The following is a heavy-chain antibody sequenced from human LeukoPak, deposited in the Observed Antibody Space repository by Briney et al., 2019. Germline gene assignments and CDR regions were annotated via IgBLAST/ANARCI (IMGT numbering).Heavy chain of an antibody. J-gene: IGHJ4*02. CDR1: GGSISTYY. V-gene: IGHV4-59*01. CDR3: ARERDYGDRLFDA. D-gene: IGHD4-17*01. Sequence: PSDTLSLTCTVSGGSISTYYWTWIRQPPGKGLEWIGYISYSGSNNYNPSLKSRVTTSIDTSKNQFSLKLSSVTAADTAVYYCARERDYGDRLFDAWGQGTLVTVSS. CDR2: ISYSGSN.